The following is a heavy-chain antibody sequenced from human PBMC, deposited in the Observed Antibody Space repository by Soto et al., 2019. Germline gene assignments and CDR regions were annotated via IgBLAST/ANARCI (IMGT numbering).Heavy chain of an antibody. J-gene: IGHJ4*02. CDR2: IDPSDSYT. Sequence: GESLKISCNGSGYSFTSYWISWVRQMPGKGLEWMGRIDPSDSYTNYSPSFQGHVTISADKSISTAYLQWSSLMASDTAMYYCATSSAWYPYFDYWGQGTLVTVSS. D-gene: IGHD6-19*01. CDR3: ATSSAWYPYFDY. V-gene: IGHV5-10-1*01. CDR1: GYSFTSYW.